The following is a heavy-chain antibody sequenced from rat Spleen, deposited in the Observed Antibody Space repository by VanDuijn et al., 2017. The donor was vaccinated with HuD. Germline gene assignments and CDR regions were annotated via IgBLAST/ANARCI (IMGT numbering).Heavy chain of an antibody. J-gene: IGHJ2*01. CDR3: TELGVGY. Sequence: EVQLVESGGGLVQPGRSLKLSCAASGFTFSNYDMAWVRQAPTKGLEWVASITNTGGSTYYPDSVKGRFTISRDNAKSTLYLQMNSLRSEDTATYYCTELGVGYWGQGVMVTVSS. D-gene: IGHD5-1*01. CDR1: GFTFSNYD. V-gene: IGHV5-27*01. CDR2: ITNTGGST.